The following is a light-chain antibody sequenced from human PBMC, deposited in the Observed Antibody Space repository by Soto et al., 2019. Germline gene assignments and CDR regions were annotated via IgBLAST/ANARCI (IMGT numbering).Light chain of an antibody. J-gene: IGKJ2*01. CDR2: GAS. CDR1: QRISNN. V-gene: IGKV3-15*01. CDR3: QQYNNWPPYT. Sequence: EIEMTQSPATLSLAPGERATLSCRASQRISNNLAWYQQKPGQAPRLLIYGASTRATGISARFSGGGSGTEFTLTISSLQSEDFAVYYCQQYNNWPPYTFGQGTKVDIK.